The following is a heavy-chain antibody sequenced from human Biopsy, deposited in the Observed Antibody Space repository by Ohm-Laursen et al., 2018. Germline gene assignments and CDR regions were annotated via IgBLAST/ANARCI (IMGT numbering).Heavy chain of an antibody. V-gene: IGHV4-59*02. Sequence: GTLSLTCTVSGDSVTKYYWSWIRQPPGKGLEWIGHIYYSVMTNYNPSLQSRVSISIDKSKNQFFLKLSSVTAEDTAVYYCARDDAVTVIRGLYYWGQGALVTVSS. J-gene: IGHJ4*02. CDR2: IYYSVMT. D-gene: IGHD2-21*02. CDR3: ARDDAVTVIRGLYY. CDR1: GDSVTKYY.